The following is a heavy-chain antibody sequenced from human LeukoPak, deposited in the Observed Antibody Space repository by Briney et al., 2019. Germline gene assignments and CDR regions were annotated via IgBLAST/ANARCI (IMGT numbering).Heavy chain of an antibody. Sequence: GGSLRLSCAASGFTFSSNAMSWVRQAPGKGLEWVSAISDSGGSTYYADSVKGRFTISRDNSKNTLYLQMNSLRAEDTAVYYCAKIGTQWLVPGGAFDIWGQGTMVTVSS. V-gene: IGHV3-23*01. J-gene: IGHJ3*02. D-gene: IGHD6-19*01. CDR3: AKIGTQWLVPGGAFDI. CDR2: ISDSGGST. CDR1: GFTFSSNA.